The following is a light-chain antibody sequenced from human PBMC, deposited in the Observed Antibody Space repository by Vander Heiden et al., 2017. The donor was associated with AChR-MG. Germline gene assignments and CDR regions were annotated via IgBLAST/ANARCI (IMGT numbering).Light chain of an antibody. V-gene: IGLV2-14*03. Sequence: QSALTQPASVSGSPGQSITISCTGTSSAVGGYNYVSWYQQHPGKAPKLMIYDVSNRPSGISNRFSGSKSGNTASLTISGLQAEDEADYYCSSYTVSSTRVFGGGTKLTVL. J-gene: IGLJ3*02. CDR3: SSYTVSSTRV. CDR2: DVS. CDR1: SSAVGGYNY.